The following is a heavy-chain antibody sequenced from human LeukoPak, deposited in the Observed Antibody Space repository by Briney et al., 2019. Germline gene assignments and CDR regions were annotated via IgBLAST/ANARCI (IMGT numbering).Heavy chain of an antibody. CDR1: GFSLSNSP. J-gene: IGHJ4*02. Sequence: GGSLRLSCSASGFSLSNSPMHWVRQAPGKGLEDVSVISSNGGATYADSVKGRFTISRDISKNTLYLQMNSLRAEDTAVYYCAGGVHSSSWYCFDYWGQGTLVTVSS. D-gene: IGHD6-13*01. V-gene: IGHV3-64*04. CDR3: AGGVHSSSWYCFDY. CDR2: ISSNGGAT.